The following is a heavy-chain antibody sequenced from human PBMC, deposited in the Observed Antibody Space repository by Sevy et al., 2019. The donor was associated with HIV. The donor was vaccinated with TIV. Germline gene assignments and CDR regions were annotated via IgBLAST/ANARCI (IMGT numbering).Heavy chain of an antibody. Sequence: GGSLRLSCVGSGISISSHWMNWVRQSPGKGLEWVANINQDGSEIYYVDSVKGRFTISRENAKNSGYLQMHSLRVEDSGVYYCVRVMGVWGQGTTVTVSS. CDR1: GISISSHW. J-gene: IGHJ6*02. CDR3: VRVMGV. V-gene: IGHV3-7*01. CDR2: INQDGSEI.